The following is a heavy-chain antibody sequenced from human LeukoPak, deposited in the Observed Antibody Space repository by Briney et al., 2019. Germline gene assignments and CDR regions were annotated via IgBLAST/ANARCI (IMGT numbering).Heavy chain of an antibody. CDR1: GYSFTSYW. CDR3: ARTAEYYDFWSGYLYFDY. J-gene: IGHJ4*02. D-gene: IGHD3-3*01. CDR2: IYPGDSEI. Sequence: GESLKISCKGSGYSFTSYWIGWVRQMPGKGLEWMGIIYPGDSEIRYSPSFQGQVTISADKSISTAYLQWGSLKASDTAMYYCARTAEYYDFWSGYLYFDYWGQGTLVTVSS. V-gene: IGHV5-51*01.